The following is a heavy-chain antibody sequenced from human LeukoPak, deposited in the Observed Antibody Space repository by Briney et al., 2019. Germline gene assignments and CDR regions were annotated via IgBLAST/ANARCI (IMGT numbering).Heavy chain of an antibody. CDR3: ARFVSAARTGDY. Sequence: GGSLRLSCAASGFTFSSYWIHWVRQAPGKGLVWVSRINSDGSSTSYADSVKGRFTISRDNAKNTLYLQMNSLRAEDTAVYYCARFVSAARTGDYWGQGTLVTVSS. CDR2: INSDGSST. V-gene: IGHV3-74*01. J-gene: IGHJ4*02. D-gene: IGHD6-6*01. CDR1: GFTFSSYW.